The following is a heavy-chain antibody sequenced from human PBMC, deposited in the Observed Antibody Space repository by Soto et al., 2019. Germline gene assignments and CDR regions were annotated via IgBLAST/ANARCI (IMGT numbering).Heavy chain of an antibody. Sequence: QVQLVESGGDVVQPGKSLRLSCAASGFPSSSFGLHWVRQAPGKGPEWVAVISADGTQKFYADSVMGRFTISRDNLRNSLFLQMNSLGPADTAVYYCASTSHWGQGTQVTVSS. CDR1: GFPSSSFG. CDR2: ISADGTQK. J-gene: IGHJ4*02. CDR3: ASTSH. V-gene: IGHV3-30*03.